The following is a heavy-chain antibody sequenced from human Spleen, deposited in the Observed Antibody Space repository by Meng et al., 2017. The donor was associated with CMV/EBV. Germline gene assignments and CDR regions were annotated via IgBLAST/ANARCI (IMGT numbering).Heavy chain of an antibody. CDR2: IYTSGST. CDR1: GGSISSGSYY. Sequence: QVQVQESGPGLVKPSQTLSLTCTVSGGSISSGSYYWSWIRQPAGKGLEWIGRIYTSGSTNYNPSLKSRVTISVDTSKNQFSLKLSSVTAADTAVYYCARSWAVVVKLDYWGQGTLVTVSS. J-gene: IGHJ4*02. V-gene: IGHV4-61*02. CDR3: ARSWAVVVKLDY. D-gene: IGHD3-22*01.